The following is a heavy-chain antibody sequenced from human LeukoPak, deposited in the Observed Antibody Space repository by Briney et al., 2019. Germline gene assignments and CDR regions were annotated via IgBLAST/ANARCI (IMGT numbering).Heavy chain of an antibody. V-gene: IGHV3-30*02. D-gene: IGHD3-22*01. CDR2: IRYDGSNK. CDR3: AKHGSGYSAPYYYYYYMDV. J-gene: IGHJ6*03. Sequence: GGSLRLSCAASGFTFSSYGMHWVRQAPGKGLEGVAFIRYDGSNKYYADSVKGRFTISRDNSKNTLYLQMNSLRAEDTAVYYCAKHGSGYSAPYYYYYYMDVWGKGTTVTVSS. CDR1: GFTFSSYG.